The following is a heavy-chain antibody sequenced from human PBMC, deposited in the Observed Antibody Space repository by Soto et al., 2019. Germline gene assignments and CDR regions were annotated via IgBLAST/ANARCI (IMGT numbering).Heavy chain of an antibody. CDR1: GFTFSSYG. D-gene: IGHD1-26*01. CDR3: AREWELYYFDY. V-gene: IGHV3-21*01. CDR2: ISSSSSYI. Sequence: EVQLVESGGGLVKPGGSLRLSCAASGFTFSSYGMNWVRQAPGKGLEWVSSISSSSSYIYYADSVKGRFTISRDNAKNSLYLQMNSLRAEDTAVYYCAREWELYYFDYWGQGTLVTVSS. J-gene: IGHJ4*02.